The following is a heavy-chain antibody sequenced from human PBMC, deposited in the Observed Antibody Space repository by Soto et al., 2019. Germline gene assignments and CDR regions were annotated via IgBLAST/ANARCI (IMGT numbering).Heavy chain of an antibody. CDR1: GGCVSSGDYF. V-gene: IGHV4-30-4*01. D-gene: IGHD2-2*01. Sequence: SETLCLTCTVSGGCVSSGDYFWSWIRQPPGKGLESIGYIYDSGSSYYNPSLQCRVTSSVDTSNHQFSLKLRSLTAGNTAIYHCARETGCIHGTKNFDSLDQGALLAIST. J-gene: IGHJ4*02. CDR3: ARETGCIHGTKNFDS. CDR2: IYDSGSS.